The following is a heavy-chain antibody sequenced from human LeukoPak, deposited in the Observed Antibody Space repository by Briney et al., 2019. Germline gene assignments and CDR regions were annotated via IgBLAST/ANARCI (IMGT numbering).Heavy chain of an antibody. D-gene: IGHD2-15*01. Sequence: GGSLRLSCAASGFTFSGSAMHWVRQASGKGLEWVGRIRSKANSYATAYAASVKGRFTISRDDSKNTAYLQMNSLKTEDTAVYYCTSSYCSGGSCYRRYNYYYYMDVWGKGTTVTASS. CDR1: GFTFSGSA. CDR2: IRSKANSYAT. J-gene: IGHJ6*03. V-gene: IGHV3-73*01. CDR3: TSSYCSGGSCYRRYNYYYYMDV.